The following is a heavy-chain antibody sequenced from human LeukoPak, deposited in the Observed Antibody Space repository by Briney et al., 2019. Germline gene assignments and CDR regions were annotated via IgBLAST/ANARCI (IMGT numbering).Heavy chain of an antibody. Sequence: PSQTLSLTCTVSGGSISSGDRYWSWIRQSPGKGLEWIGYIYSTGSTYYNSSLKSRVIISVDTSKNQFSLELNSVTAADTAVYYCARDSYSYGYGGFDYWGQGILVTVSS. J-gene: IGHJ4*02. CDR2: IYSTGST. CDR3: ARDSYSYGYGGFDY. V-gene: IGHV4-30-4*01. CDR1: GGSISSGDRY. D-gene: IGHD5-18*01.